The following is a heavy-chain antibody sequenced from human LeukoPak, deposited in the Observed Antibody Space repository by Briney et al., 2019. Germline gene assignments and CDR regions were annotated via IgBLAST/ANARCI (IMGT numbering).Heavy chain of an antibody. CDR2: ISGSGGST. Sequence: GGSLRLSCVASGFTFSTYGMTWVRQAPGKGLEWVSLISGSGGSTYYADPVKGRFTISRDNSKNTLYLQMNSLRAEDTAVYXXXXXXXYNYAYRYYFDYWGQGTLVTVSS. CDR3: XXXXXYNYAYRYYFDY. V-gene: IGHV3-23*01. J-gene: IGHJ4*02. D-gene: IGHD5-18*01. CDR1: GFTFSTYG.